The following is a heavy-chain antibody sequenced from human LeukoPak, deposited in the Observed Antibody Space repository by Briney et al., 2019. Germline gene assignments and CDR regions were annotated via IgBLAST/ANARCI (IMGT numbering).Heavy chain of an antibody. CDR2: INSDGSTT. D-gene: IGHD1-7*01. CDR3: ARRGTRPFDY. Sequence: GGSLRLSCAASGFTFSSYWMHWVRQAPGKGLVWVSRINSDGSTTTYADSVKGRFTISRDNAKNSLFLQLNSLRAEDTAMYYCARRGTRPFDYLGQGTLVTVSS. CDR1: GFTFSSYW. V-gene: IGHV3-74*01. J-gene: IGHJ4*02.